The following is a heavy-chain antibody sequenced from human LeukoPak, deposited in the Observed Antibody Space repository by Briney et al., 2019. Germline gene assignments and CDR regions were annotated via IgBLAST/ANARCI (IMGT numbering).Heavy chain of an antibody. CDR1: GFTFSNYW. CDR3: AASALTFSSGWFVY. Sequence: GGSLRLSCAASGFTFSNYWMHWVRQTPKKGLVWLSRISKDGSSTVYADSVKGRFTISRDNAKNTLYLQMNSLRDEDTAVYYCAASALTFSSGWFVYWGQGSLVTVSS. CDR2: ISKDGSST. V-gene: IGHV3-74*01. J-gene: IGHJ4*02. D-gene: IGHD6-19*01.